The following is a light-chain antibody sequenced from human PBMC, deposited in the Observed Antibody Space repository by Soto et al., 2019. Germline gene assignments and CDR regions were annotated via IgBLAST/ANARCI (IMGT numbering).Light chain of an antibody. J-gene: IGKJ1*01. CDR3: QQYSISST. Sequence: VLTQSPCTLSLSPGSRSTITCRASQSVSSSYLAWYQQKPGQAPRLLIYGASSRATGIPDRFSGSGSGTDFTLTINRLEHEDFAVYYCQQYSISSTFGQGTKVDIK. CDR2: GAS. CDR1: QSVSSSY. V-gene: IGKV3-20*01.